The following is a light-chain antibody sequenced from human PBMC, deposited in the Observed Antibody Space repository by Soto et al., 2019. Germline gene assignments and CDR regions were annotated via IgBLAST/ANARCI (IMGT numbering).Light chain of an antibody. V-gene: IGLV2-23*01. J-gene: IGLJ3*02. CDR2: EDT. CDR1: SSDVGSYYL. Sequence: QSVLTQPASVSGSPGQSITISCTGTSSDVGSYYLVSWYQHHPGKAPKLIIYEDTKRPSGTSNRFSGSKSGNTASLTISGLQADDEADYYCCSFAGARVMFGGGTKLTVL. CDR3: CSFAGARVM.